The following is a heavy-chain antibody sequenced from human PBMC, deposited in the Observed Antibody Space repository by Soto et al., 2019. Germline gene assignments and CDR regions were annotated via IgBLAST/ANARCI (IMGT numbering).Heavy chain of an antibody. V-gene: IGHV3-23*01. D-gene: IGHD6-13*01. CDR3: AKPGSGFGGRQHVDY. CDR2: ISGSGGST. Sequence: EVQLLESGGGLVQPGGSLRLSCAASGFTFSSYAMSWVRQAPGKGLEWVSAISGSGGSTYYADSVKGRFTISRDNSKNTLYLQMNTPRAADTAVYYCAKPGSGFGGRQHVDYWGQGTLVTVSS. J-gene: IGHJ4*02. CDR1: GFTFSSYA.